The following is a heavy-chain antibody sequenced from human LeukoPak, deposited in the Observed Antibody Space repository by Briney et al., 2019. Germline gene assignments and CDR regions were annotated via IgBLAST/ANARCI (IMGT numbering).Heavy chain of an antibody. Sequence: TVKVSCKASGGTLSSYPISWVRQAPGQGLEWMGRVIPIAGLTNYGQKFQGRVTLTADISIKTAYMELSGLTIDDTAIYYCARSVASPNAGRGNWFDPWGQGTLVTVSS. CDR3: ARSVASPNAGRGNWFDP. J-gene: IGHJ5*02. CDR1: GGTLSSYP. D-gene: IGHD3-10*01. CDR2: VIPIAGLT. V-gene: IGHV1-69*02.